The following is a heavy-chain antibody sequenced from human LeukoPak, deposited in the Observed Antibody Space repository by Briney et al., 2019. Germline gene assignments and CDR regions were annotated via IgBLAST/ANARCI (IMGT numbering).Heavy chain of an antibody. Sequence: ASVKVSCKASGYTFTSYDINWARQATGQGLEWMGWKNPNSGRTGFAQKFQGRLTMTTNTSISTAYMELSSLTSEDTAVYYCARGPVGTHGMDVWGQGTTVTVSS. CDR1: GYTFTSYD. V-gene: IGHV1-8*01. CDR3: ARGPVGTHGMDV. CDR2: KNPNSGRT. D-gene: IGHD1-1*01. J-gene: IGHJ6*02.